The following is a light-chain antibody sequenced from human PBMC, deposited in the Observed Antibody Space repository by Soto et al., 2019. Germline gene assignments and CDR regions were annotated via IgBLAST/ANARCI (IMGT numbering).Light chain of an antibody. CDR1: SSDVGGYNY. V-gene: IGLV2-14*01. CDR2: DVS. CDR3: SSYTGSTTLHYV. Sequence: QSALTQPASVSGSPGQSITISCTVTSSDVGGYNYVSWYQQHPGKAPKLLIYDVSNRPSGASNRFSGSKSGNTASLTISGLQAEDEADYYCSSYTGSTTLHYVFGTGTKLTVL. J-gene: IGLJ1*01.